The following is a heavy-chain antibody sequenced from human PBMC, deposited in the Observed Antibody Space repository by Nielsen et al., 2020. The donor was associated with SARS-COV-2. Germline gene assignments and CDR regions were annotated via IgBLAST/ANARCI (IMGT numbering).Heavy chain of an antibody. CDR2: IIPIFGTA. V-gene: IGHV1-69*13. J-gene: IGHJ6*02. CDR1: GYTFTSYY. D-gene: IGHD2-2*01. CDR3: ARDGAGSAMLEYYYYGMDV. Sequence: SVKVSCKASGYTFTSYYMHWVRQAPGQGLEWMGGIIPIFGTANYAQKFQGRVTITADESTSTAYMELSSLRSEDTAVYYCARDGAGSAMLEYYYYGMDVWGQGTTVTVSS.